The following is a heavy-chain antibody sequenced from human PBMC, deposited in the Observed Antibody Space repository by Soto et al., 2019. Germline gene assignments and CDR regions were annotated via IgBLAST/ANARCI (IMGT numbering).Heavy chain of an antibody. CDR1: GFTFSSNS. CDR3: ARVIWSGHLASDL. J-gene: IGHJ5*02. CDR2: ISSSSSTI. V-gene: IGHV3-48*02. Sequence: EVQVVESGGGLVQPGGSLRLSCAASGFTFSSNSMNWVRQAPGKGLEWISYISSSSSTIYADSVKGRFTISRDNAKISLYLQMNSLRDEDTAVYYCARVIWSGHLASDLWGEGTLGTVSS. D-gene: IGHD3-3*01.